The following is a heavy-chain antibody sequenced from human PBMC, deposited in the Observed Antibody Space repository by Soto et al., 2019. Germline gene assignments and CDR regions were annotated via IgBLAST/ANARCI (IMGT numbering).Heavy chain of an antibody. CDR3: ASTKYDSSAYYYWYLGL. CDR1: EDTLRNKP. V-gene: IGHV1-69*06. D-gene: IGHD3-22*01. Sequence: VELLQPGAEVKKPGSWLKASGQAPEDTLRNKPITWVRQAPGQGLKWMGGIIPIFGTANSAQKFQGRVTITADTSANTVYLELSSLRSEDTAVYYCASTKYDSSAYYYWYLGLWGRGTLVTVSS. J-gene: IGHJ2*01. CDR2: IIPIFGTA.